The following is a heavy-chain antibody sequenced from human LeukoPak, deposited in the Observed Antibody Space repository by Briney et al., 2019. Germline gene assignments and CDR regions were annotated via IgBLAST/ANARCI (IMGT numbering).Heavy chain of an antibody. CDR2: IIPIFGTA. CDR1: GGTFSSYA. V-gene: IGHV1-69*05. CDR3: ARDRGGIVVVPAATFDY. J-gene: IGHJ4*02. Sequence: GASVKVSCKASGGTFSSYAISWVRQAPGQGLEWMGGIIPIFGTANYAQKFQGRVTITTDESTSTAYMELSSLRSEDTAVYYCARDRGGIVVVPAATFDYWGQGILVTVSS. D-gene: IGHD2-2*01.